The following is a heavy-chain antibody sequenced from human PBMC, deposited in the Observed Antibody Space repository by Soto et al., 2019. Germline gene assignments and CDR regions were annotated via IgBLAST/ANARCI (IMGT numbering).Heavy chain of an antibody. CDR2: INPNGGST. J-gene: IGHJ4*02. D-gene: IGHD6-19*01. Sequence: QVQVVQSGAEVKKPGVSVKVSCKTSGYTFINYHVHWVRQAPGQGLEWMGAINPNGGSTTYAQHLQGRITMTSDASTSTVYMDLSSLRSDDTAVYYCALPKNTLGWYNFWGQGSLVTVS. V-gene: IGHV1-46*01. CDR3: ALPKNTLGWYNF. CDR1: GYTFINYH.